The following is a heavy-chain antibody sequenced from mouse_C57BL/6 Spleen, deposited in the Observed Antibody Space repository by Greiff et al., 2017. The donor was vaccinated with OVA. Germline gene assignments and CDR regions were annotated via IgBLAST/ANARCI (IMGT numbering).Heavy chain of an antibody. V-gene: IGHV1-69*01. Sequence: VQLQQPGAELVMPGASVKLSCKASGYTFTSSWMHWVKQRPGQGLEWIGEIDPSDSYTNSNQKFTGKSTLTGDKSSSTAYMQLSSLTSEDSAVYYCARRGEQPPYYYAMDYWGQGTSVTVSS. CDR3: ARRGEQPPYYYAMDY. D-gene: IGHD3-1*01. CDR1: GYTFTSSW. CDR2: IDPSDSYT. J-gene: IGHJ4*01.